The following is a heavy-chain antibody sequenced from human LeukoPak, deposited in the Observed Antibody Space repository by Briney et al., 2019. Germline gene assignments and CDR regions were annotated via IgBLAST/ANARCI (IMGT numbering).Heavy chain of an antibody. Sequence: GGSLRLSCAASGFIFSKNWMSWVRQAPGKGLEWVANIKQDGSEQYYVDSVRGRFITSRDNAKNTLFLQMNSLRSEDTAVYYCARGFGRPWGQGTLVTVSS. CDR2: IKQDGSEQ. V-gene: IGHV3-7*03. CDR1: GFIFSKNW. CDR3: ARGFGRP. J-gene: IGHJ5*02. D-gene: IGHD3-10*01.